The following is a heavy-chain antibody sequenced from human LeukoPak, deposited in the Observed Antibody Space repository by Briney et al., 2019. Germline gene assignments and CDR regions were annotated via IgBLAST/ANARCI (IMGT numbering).Heavy chain of an antibody. CDR3: ARHRAEMATITDDTFDM. CDR1: GGSISSSSYY. Sequence: SETLSLTCTVSGGSISSSSYYWGWIRQPPGRGLEWIGYFYTSGNTHQNPSLKSRVTMSIDASKNQFSLRLSSMTAADTAVYYCARHRAEMATITDDTFDMWGQGTMVTVSS. D-gene: IGHD5-24*01. CDR2: FYTSGNT. J-gene: IGHJ3*02. V-gene: IGHV4-61*05.